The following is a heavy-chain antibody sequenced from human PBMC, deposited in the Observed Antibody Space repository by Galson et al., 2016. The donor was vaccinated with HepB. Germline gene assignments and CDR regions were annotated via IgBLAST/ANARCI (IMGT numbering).Heavy chain of an antibody. J-gene: IGHJ6*02. Sequence: PALVKPPQTLTLTCTFSGFSLNTGGVNLGWVRQPPGKALEWLALVFWDDNEHYNPSLKSRLSITKDTSNSRVVLTMTNMDPMDTATYFCAHGLYGSPQFYYFGLDIWGQGATVIVSS. V-gene: IGHV2-5*02. D-gene: IGHD3-10*01. CDR3: AHGLYGSPQFYYFGLDI. CDR2: VFWDDNE. CDR1: GFSLNTGGVN.